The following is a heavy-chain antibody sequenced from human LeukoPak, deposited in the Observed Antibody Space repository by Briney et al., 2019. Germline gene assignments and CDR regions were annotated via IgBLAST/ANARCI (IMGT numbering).Heavy chain of an antibody. V-gene: IGHV4-30-4*01. Sequence: PSQTLSLTCTVSGGSISSSDYYWSWIRQPPGKGLEWIVYFDGSRSTYYNPFLKSGVTISIDTSNNQFSLKLTSVTAADTAVYYCASRSDYYGSGSYSCLFDNWGRGTLVAVCS. CDR1: GGSISSSDYY. CDR3: ASRSDYYGSGSYSCLFDN. CDR2: FDGSRST. J-gene: IGHJ4*02. D-gene: IGHD3-10*01.